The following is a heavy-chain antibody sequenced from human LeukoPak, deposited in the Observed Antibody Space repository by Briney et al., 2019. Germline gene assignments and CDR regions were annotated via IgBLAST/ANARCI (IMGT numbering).Heavy chain of an antibody. D-gene: IGHD3-10*01. CDR1: GYTFTSYD. V-gene: IGHV1-8*01. Sequence: ASVKVSCKASGYTFTSYDINWVRQATGHGPEWMGWMNPNSGNTGYAQKFQGRVTMTRNTSISTAYMELSSLRSEDTAVYFCARVARVKVRGVIITELQYWGQGTLVTVSS. J-gene: IGHJ4*02. CDR2: MNPNSGNT. CDR3: ARVARVKVRGVIITELQY.